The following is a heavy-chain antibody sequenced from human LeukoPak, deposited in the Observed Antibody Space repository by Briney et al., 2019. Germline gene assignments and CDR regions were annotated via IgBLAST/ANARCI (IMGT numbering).Heavy chain of an antibody. V-gene: IGHV4-39*02. CDR1: GGSISSSSYY. CDR3: AKEMATISAAFDY. CDR2: IYYSGST. D-gene: IGHD5-24*01. Sequence: SETLSLTCTVSGGSISSSSYYWGWIRQPPGKGLEWIGSIYYSGSTYYNPSLKSRVTISVDTSTNQFSLKLSSVTAADTAVYYCAKEMATISAAFDYWGQGTLVTVSS. J-gene: IGHJ4*02.